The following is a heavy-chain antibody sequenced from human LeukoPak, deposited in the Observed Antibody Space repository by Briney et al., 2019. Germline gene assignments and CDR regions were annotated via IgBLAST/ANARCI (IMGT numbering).Heavy chain of an antibody. CDR2: IKEDGSEK. Sequence: GGSLRLSCAASAFTFSSYWMTWVRQAPGKGLEWVANIKEDGSEKYYVDSVKGRFTISRDNAKNSLYLQMNSLSAEDTAVYYCARGGYSSTWYISRDYWGQGTLVTVSS. CDR1: AFTFSSYW. D-gene: IGHD6-13*01. V-gene: IGHV3-7*01. J-gene: IGHJ4*02. CDR3: ARGGYSSTWYISRDY.